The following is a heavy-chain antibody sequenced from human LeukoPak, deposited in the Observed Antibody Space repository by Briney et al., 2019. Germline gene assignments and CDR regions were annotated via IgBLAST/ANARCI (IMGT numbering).Heavy chain of an antibody. CDR3: ATSVTTSYYYYMDV. CDR2: INHGGST. V-gene: IGHV4-34*01. D-gene: IGHD4-17*01. CDR1: GGSSSDYF. J-gene: IGHJ6*03. Sequence: SESLSLTCAVYGGSSSDYFWSWIRQPPGKGLEWIGEINHGGSTNYNPSLKSRVTISVDTSKNQFSLKLSSVTAADTAVYYCATSVTTSYYYYMDVWGKGTTVTVSS.